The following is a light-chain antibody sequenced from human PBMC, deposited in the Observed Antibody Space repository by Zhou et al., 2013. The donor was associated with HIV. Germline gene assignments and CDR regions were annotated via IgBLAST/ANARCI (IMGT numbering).Light chain of an antibody. CDR2: GAS. CDR3: QQYKNWPPWT. CDR1: QSVNHN. Sequence: EIVLTQSPATLSVSPGARATLSCRASQSVNHNLAWYQQKPGQPPRLLIYGASTRATAIPARFSGSGSDTEFTLTISSLQSEDFAVYFCQQYKNWPPWTFGQGTKVEIK. J-gene: IGKJ1*01. V-gene: IGKV3-15*01.